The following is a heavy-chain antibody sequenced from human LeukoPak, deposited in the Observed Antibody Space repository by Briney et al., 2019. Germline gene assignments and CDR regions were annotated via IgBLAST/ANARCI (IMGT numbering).Heavy chain of an antibody. D-gene: IGHD3-10*01. CDR2: ISGSGGST. CDR1: GFTFSSYG. J-gene: IGHJ6*03. CDR3: AKGKVRGVIWTGYYYYYYMDV. Sequence: GGSLRLSCAASGFTFSSYGMSWVRQAPGKGLEWVSAISGSGGSTYYADSVKGRFTISRDNSKNTLYLQMNSLGAEDTAVYYCAKGKVRGVIWTGYYYYYYMDVWGKGTTVTISS. V-gene: IGHV3-23*01.